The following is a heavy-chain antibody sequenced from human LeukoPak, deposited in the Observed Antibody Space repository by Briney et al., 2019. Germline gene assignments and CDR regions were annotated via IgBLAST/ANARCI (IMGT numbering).Heavy chain of an antibody. J-gene: IGHJ4*02. CDR2: VSGSGSII. V-gene: IGHV3-48*03. D-gene: IGHD3-9*01. CDR3: AKTAGRIQRAIFYYFDY. CDR1: GFTFSSYE. Sequence: SGGSLRLSCSVSGFTFSSYEMNWVRQAPGKGLEWVSYVSGSGSIIYYADSVKGRFTISRDNSKNTLYLQMNSLRAEDTAVYYCAKTAGRIQRAIFYYFDYWGQGTLVTVSS.